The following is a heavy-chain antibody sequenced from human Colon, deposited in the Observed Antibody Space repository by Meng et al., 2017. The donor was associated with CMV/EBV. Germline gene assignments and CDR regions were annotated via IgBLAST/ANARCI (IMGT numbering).Heavy chain of an antibody. CDR3: ARELGYCSSTSCYTNWFDP. D-gene: IGHD2-2*02. V-gene: IGHV3-7*01. J-gene: IGHJ5*02. Sequence: GGSLRLSCAASGFTFSSYWMSWVRQAPGKGLEWVANIKQDGSEKYYVDSVKGRFTISRDNAKNSLYLQMNSLRAEDTAVYYCARELGYCSSTSCYTNWFDPWGQGTLVTVSS. CDR2: IKQDGSEK. CDR1: GFTFSSYW.